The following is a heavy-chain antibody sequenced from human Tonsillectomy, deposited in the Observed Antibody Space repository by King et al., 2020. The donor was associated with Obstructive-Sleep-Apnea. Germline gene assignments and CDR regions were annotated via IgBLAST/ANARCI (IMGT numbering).Heavy chain of an antibody. CDR1: GYSFTSYW. Sequence: QLVQSGAEVKKPGESLKISCKGSGYSFTSYWIGWVRQMPGKGLEWMGIIYPGDSDTRYSPSFQGQVTISAGKSISTAYLQWSSLKASDTAMYYCARGGRGMESYDSSGYYYIYWGQGTLVTVSS. J-gene: IGHJ4*02. V-gene: IGHV5-51*01. CDR2: IYPGDSDT. D-gene: IGHD3-22*01. CDR3: ARGGRGMESYDSSGYYYIY.